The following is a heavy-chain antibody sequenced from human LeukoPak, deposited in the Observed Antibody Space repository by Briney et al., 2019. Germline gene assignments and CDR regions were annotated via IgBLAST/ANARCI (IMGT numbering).Heavy chain of an antibody. V-gene: IGHV3-21*01. CDR2: ISSSSSYI. CDR1: GFTFSSYS. CDR3: ARLIAVAGPNDAFDI. D-gene: IGHD6-19*01. Sequence: PGGSLRLSCAASGFTFSSYSMNRVRQAPGKGLEWVSSISSSSSYIYYADSVKGRFTISRDNAKNSLYLQMNSLRAEDTAVYYCARLIAVAGPNDAFDIWGQGTMVTVSS. J-gene: IGHJ3*02.